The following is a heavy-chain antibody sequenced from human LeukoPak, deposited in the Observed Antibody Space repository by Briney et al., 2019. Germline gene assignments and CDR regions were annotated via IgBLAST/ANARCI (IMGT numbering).Heavy chain of an antibody. V-gene: IGHV4-39*01. J-gene: IGHJ1*01. D-gene: IGHD4-23*01. CDR2: IYYSGST. Sequence: PSETLFLTCTVSGGSISSSSYYWGWIRQPPGKGLEWIGSIYYSGSTYYNPSLKSRVTISVDTSKNQFSLKLSSVTAADTAVYYCARLGPKLRFAYFQHWGQGTLVTVSS. CDR3: ARLGPKLRFAYFQH. CDR1: GGSISSSSYY.